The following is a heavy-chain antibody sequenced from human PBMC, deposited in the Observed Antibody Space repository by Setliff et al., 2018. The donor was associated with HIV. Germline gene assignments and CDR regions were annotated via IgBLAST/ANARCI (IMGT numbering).Heavy chain of an antibody. V-gene: IGHV4-61*02. Sequence: SETLSLTCTVSGASISSGNYYWSWIRQPAGKGLEWIGRIYTSGSTNYNPSLKSRVTISVDTSKNQFSLKLSSVTAADTAVYYCARAPLSGGSFGWFDPWGQGTLVTVSS. CDR2: IYTSGST. D-gene: IGHD2-15*01. CDR1: GASISSGNYY. J-gene: IGHJ5*02. CDR3: ARAPLSGGSFGWFDP.